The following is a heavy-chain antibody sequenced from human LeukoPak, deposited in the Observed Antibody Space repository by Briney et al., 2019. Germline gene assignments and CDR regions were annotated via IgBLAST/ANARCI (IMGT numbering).Heavy chain of an antibody. CDR3: TKHLAYSYSSSFDI. J-gene: IGHJ3*02. V-gene: IGHV4-59*08. CDR1: GGSSSNYY. D-gene: IGHD6-6*01. Sequence: SETLSLTCSVPGGSSSNYYWSWIRQPPGRGLEWIGYIYYSGSTNSNASLKSRVTIFVDPSKNQFSLRLSSVTAADTAVYYCTKHLAYSYSSSFDIWGQGTMVTVSS. CDR2: IYYSGST.